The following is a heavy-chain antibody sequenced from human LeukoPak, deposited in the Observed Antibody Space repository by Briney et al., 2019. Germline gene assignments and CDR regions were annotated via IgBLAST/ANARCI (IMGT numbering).Heavy chain of an antibody. Sequence: GGSLRLSCAASGFTVSSNYMSWVRQAPGKGLEWVSVIYSGGSTYYADSVKGRFTISRDNSKNTLYLQMNSLRAEDTAVYYCARDEVTPTSYGMDVWGQGTMVTVSS. V-gene: IGHV3-66*01. D-gene: IGHD3-10*01. CDR2: IYSGGST. J-gene: IGHJ6*02. CDR1: GFTVSSNY. CDR3: ARDEVTPTSYGMDV.